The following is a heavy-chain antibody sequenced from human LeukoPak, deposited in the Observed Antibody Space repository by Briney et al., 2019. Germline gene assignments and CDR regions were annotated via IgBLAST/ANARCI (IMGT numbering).Heavy chain of an antibody. CDR1: GFTFSNYW. CDR3: ARDGSSSHYYYYYMDV. CDR2: ISYDGSNK. Sequence: GGSLRLSCAASGFTFSNYWMHWVRQAPGKGLEWVAVISYDGSNKYYADSVKGRFTISRDNSKNTLYLQMNSLRAEDTAVYYCARDGSSSHYYYYYMDVWGKGTTVTVSS. D-gene: IGHD6-13*01. V-gene: IGHV3-30*03. J-gene: IGHJ6*03.